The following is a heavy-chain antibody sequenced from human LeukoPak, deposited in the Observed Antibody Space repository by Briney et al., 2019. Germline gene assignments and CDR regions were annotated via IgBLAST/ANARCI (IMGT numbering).Heavy chain of an antibody. CDR3: ARVSGSYGYYFDY. J-gene: IGHJ4*02. Sequence: SQTLSLTCTVSGGSIGSGSYYWSWIRQPAGKGLEWIGRIYTSGSTNYNPSLKSRVTISVDTSKNQFSLKLSSVTAADTAVYYCARVSGSYGYYFDYWGQGTLVTVSS. V-gene: IGHV4-61*02. CDR2: IYTSGST. D-gene: IGHD1-26*01. CDR1: GGSIGSGSYY.